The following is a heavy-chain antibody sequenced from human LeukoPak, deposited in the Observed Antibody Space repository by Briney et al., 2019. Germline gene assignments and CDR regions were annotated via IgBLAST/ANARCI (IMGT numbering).Heavy chain of an antibody. J-gene: IGHJ4*02. CDR3: ARPSGRYPRYFDY. CDR1: GGSFSGYY. D-gene: IGHD6-19*01. CDR2: INHSGST. V-gene: IGHV4-34*01. Sequence: PSETLSLTCAVYGGSFSGYYWSWIRQPPGKGREWSGEINHSGSTNYNPSLKSRVTISVDTSKNQFSLKLSSVTAADTAVYYCARPSGRYPRYFDYWGQGTLVTVSS.